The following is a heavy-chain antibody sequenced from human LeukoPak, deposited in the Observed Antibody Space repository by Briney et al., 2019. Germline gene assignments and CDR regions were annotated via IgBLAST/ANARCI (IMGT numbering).Heavy chain of an antibody. Sequence: GGSLRLSCAASGFTFDDYAMHWVRQAPGKGLEWVSGISWNSGSIGYADSVKGRFTISRDNAKNSLYLEMNSLRVEDTALYYCTKAPGDSSGRDFSDTWGQGTMVTVSS. V-gene: IGHV3-9*01. J-gene: IGHJ3*02. D-gene: IGHD3-22*01. CDR1: GFTFDDYA. CDR3: TKAPGDSSGRDFSDT. CDR2: ISWNSGSI.